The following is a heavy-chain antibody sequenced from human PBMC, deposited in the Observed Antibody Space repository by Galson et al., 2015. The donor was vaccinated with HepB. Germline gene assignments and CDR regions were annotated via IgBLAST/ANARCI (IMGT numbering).Heavy chain of an antibody. CDR3: ASGQLVPGGFDY. J-gene: IGHJ4*02. CDR1: GGSISSSSYY. CDR2: IYYSGST. Sequence: LSLTCTVSGGSISSSSYYWGWIRQPPGKGLEWIGSIYYSGSTYYNPSLKSRVTISVDTSKNQFSLKLSSVTAADTAVYYCASGQLVPGGFDYWGQGTLVTVSS. D-gene: IGHD6-13*01. V-gene: IGHV4-39*07.